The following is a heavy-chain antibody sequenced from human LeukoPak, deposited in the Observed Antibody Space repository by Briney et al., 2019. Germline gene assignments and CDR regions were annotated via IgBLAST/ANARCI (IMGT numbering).Heavy chain of an antibody. Sequence: SETLSLTCTVSGGSISSYYWSWIRQPPGKGLEWIGYIYYSGSTNYNPSLKSRVTISVDTSKNQFSLKLSSVTAADTAVYYCARHDSSGSFQYSDYWGQGTLVTVSS. CDR3: ARHDSSGSFQYSDY. CDR2: IYYSGST. J-gene: IGHJ4*02. CDR1: GGSISSYY. D-gene: IGHD1-26*01. V-gene: IGHV4-59*08.